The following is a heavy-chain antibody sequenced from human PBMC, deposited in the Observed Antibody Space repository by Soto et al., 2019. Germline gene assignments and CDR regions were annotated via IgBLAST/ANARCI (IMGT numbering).Heavy chain of an antibody. CDR1: GFTFSNYG. D-gene: IGHD6-19*01. J-gene: IGHJ5*02. V-gene: IGHV3-33*01. Sequence: QVQLVESGGGVVQAGGSLRLSCAASGFTFSNYGMHWARQAPGKWLEGVALIWYDGSNDRYADSVKVRFTISRDNFKNILYLQMNSLRAEDTAVYYCARVAVAGTWWFDPWGQGTLVTVSS. CDR3: ARVAVAGTWWFDP. CDR2: IWYDGSND.